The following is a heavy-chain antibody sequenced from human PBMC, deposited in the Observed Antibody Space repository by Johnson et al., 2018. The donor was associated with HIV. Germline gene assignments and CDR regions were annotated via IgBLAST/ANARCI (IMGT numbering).Heavy chain of an antibody. CDR2: ISYDGSNQ. D-gene: IGHD6-13*01. V-gene: IGHV3-30*03. CDR1: GFTVSTNY. CDR3: ARDGVYSSPHDAFDI. Sequence: QVQLVESGGGLIQPGGSLRLSCAASGFTVSTNYMSWVRQAPGKGLVWVAVISYDGSNQYYADSVKGRFTISRDNSKNTLYLQMDSLRAEDSAMYYCARDGVYSSPHDAFDIWGQGTMVTVSS. J-gene: IGHJ3*02.